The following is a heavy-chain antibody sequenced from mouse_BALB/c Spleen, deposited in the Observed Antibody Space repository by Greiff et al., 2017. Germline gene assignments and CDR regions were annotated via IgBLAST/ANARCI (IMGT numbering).Heavy chain of an antibody. CDR2: INPGSGGT. J-gene: IGHJ2*01. Sequence: QVQLKESGAELVRPGTSVKVSCKASGYAFTNYLIEWVKQRPGQGLEWIGVINPGSGGTNYNEKFKGKATLTADKSSSTAYMQLSSLTSDDSAVYFCARSRISSLLRYFDYWGQGTTLTVSA. D-gene: IGHD1-2*01. V-gene: IGHV1-54*01. CDR3: ARSRISSLLRYFDY. CDR1: GYAFTNYL.